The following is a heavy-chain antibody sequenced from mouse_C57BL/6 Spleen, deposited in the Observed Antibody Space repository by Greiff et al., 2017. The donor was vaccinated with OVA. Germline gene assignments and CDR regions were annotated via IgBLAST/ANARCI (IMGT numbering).Heavy chain of an antibody. D-gene: IGHD2-5*01. J-gene: IGHJ3*01. CDR1: GYTFTSYW. CDR2: IDPSDSYT. Sequence: QVHVKQPGAELVKPGASVKLSCKASGYTFTSYWMQWVKQRPGQGLEWIGEIDPSDSYTNYNQKFKGKATLTVDTSSSTAYMQLSSLTSEDSAVYYCARRDYSNYVWFAYWGQGTLVTVSA. V-gene: IGHV1-50*01. CDR3: ARRDYSNYVWFAY.